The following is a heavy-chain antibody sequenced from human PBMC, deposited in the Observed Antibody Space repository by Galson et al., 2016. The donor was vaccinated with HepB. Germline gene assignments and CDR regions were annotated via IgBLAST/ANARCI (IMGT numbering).Heavy chain of an antibody. V-gene: IGHV1-18*01. Sequence: SVKVSCKASGYTFTSYGISWVRQAPGQGLEWMGWISVYNGNTNYAQKFQGRATMTTDTSTSTAYMELRSLRSDDTAVYYCARAWGDQLYGMDVWGQGTTVTVSS. CDR2: ISVYNGNT. J-gene: IGHJ6*02. CDR3: ARAWGDQLYGMDV. CDR1: GYTFTSYG. D-gene: IGHD2-2*01.